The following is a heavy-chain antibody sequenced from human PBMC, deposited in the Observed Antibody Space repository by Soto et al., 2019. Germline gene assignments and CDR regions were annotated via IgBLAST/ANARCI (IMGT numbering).Heavy chain of an antibody. CDR3: ARDSPIGSTFSGYDAIDY. V-gene: IGHV1-69*08. Sequence: QVQLEQSGAEVKKPGSSVKVSCKASGGPFSNDIITWVRQAPGQGLEWMGRIIPLLSTSTYAQKFQGRLTITADRSKGTAYMELNSLRSEDTAVYYCARDSPIGSTFSGYDAIDYWGQGTRITVSS. CDR2: IIPLLSTS. CDR1: GGPFSNDI. J-gene: IGHJ4*02. D-gene: IGHD5-12*01.